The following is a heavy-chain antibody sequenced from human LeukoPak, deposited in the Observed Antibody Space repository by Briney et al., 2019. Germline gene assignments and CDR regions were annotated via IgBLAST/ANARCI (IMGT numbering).Heavy chain of an antibody. CDR3: ARNYCGGDCPSLNAFDI. CDR1: GGSISSSSYY. CDR2: IYYSGST. V-gene: IGHV4-39*01. J-gene: IGHJ3*02. Sequence: KASETLSLTCTVSGGSISSSSYYWGWIRQPPGKGLEWIGSIYYSGSTYYNPSLKSRVTISVDTSKNQFSLKLSSVTAADTAVYYCARNYCGGDCPSLNAFDIWGQGTMVTVSS. D-gene: IGHD2-21*01.